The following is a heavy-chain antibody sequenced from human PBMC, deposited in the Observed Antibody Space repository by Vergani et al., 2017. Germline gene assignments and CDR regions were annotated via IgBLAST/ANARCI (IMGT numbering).Heavy chain of an antibody. V-gene: IGHV4-59*01. CDR1: GGSISTYY. D-gene: IGHD1-26*01. CDR3: ARGEDRFDI. J-gene: IGHJ3*02. Sequence: QVQLQESGPGLVKPSGTLSLTCTVSGGSISTYYWSWIRQPPGKGLEWIGYIYYSGSTNYNPSLKSRVTISVDTSKNQFSLKLSSVTAADTAVYYCARGEDRFDIWGQGTMVTVSS. CDR2: IYYSGST.